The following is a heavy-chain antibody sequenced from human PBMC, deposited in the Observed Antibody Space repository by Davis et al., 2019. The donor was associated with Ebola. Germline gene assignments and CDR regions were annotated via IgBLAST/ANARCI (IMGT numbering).Heavy chain of an antibody. CDR2: ISSSGSTI. J-gene: IGHJ4*02. CDR1: GFTFSSYW. CDR3: ARDGREYYFDY. Sequence: GESLKISCAASGFTFSSYWMHWVRQAPGKGLEWVSYISSSGSTIYYADSVKGRFTISRDNAKNSLYLQMNSLRAEDTAVYYCARDGREYYFDYWGQGTLVTVSS. V-gene: IGHV3-48*04.